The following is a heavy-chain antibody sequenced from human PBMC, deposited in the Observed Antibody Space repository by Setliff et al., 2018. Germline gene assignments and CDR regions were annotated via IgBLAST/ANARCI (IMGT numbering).Heavy chain of an antibody. CDR3: ARGSSSGYYFDY. V-gene: IGHV1-18*01. CDR1: GYTLTHYG. J-gene: IGHJ4*02. Sequence: ASVKVSCKASGYTLTHYGFSWVRQAPGQGLEWMGWISTYNGHTNYAQKLQGRVTLTTDTATSTAYMELGSLRSDDTAVYYCARGSSSGYYFDYWGQGTLVTVSS. D-gene: IGHD6-6*01. CDR2: ISTYNGHT.